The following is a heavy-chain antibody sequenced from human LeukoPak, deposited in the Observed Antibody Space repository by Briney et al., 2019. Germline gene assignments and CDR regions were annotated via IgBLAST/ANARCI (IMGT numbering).Heavy chain of an antibody. CDR1: GYTFTGYY. J-gene: IGHJ4*02. D-gene: IGHD3-16*01. Sequence: ASVKVSCKASGYTFTGYYMHWVRQAPGQGLEWMGWINPNSGGTNYAQKFQGRVTMTRDTSISTAYMELSSLRSDDTAVYYCARVKCDLVGGCWGGGGDYWGQGTLVTVSS. CDR3: ARVKCDLVGGCWGGGGDY. CDR2: INPNSGGT. V-gene: IGHV1-2*02.